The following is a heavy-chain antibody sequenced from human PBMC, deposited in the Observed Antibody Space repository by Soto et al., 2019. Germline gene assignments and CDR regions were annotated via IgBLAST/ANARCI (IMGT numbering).Heavy chain of an antibody. D-gene: IGHD3-16*02. J-gene: IGHJ4*02. CDR3: ASRYLY. V-gene: IGHV4-30-4*01. Sequence: SETLSVTCTFSVDSISNGDYYWSWIRQPPGRGLEWIGYIDSSGSTYYNPSLKSRLTMSVDMSKNQFSLRLTSVTAADTAVYYCASRYLYWGQGLLVTVSS. CDR1: VDSISNGDYY. CDR2: IDSSGST.